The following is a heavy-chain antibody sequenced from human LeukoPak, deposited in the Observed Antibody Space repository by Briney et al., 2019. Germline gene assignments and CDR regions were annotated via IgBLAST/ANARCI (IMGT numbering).Heavy chain of an antibody. CDR1: GFTVSSNY. CDR3: ARAESGYSYGYIYYYGMDV. CDR2: IYSGGST. J-gene: IGHJ6*02. V-gene: IGHV3-53*01. Sequence: GGSLRFSCAASGFTVSSNYMSWVRQAPGKGLEWVSVIYSGGSTYYAGSVKGRFTISRDNSKNTLYLQMNSLRAEDTAVYYCARAESGYSYGYIYYYGMDVWGQGTTVTVSS. D-gene: IGHD5-18*01.